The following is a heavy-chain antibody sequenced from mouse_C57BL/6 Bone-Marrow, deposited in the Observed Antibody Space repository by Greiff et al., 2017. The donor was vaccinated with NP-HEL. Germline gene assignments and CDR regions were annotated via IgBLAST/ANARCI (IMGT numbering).Heavy chain of an antibody. V-gene: IGHV5-12*01. CDR1: GFTFSDYY. CDR3: ARRLGAWFAY. CDR2: ISNGGGST. Sequence: EVQRVESGGGLVQPGGSLKLSCAASGFTFSDYYMYWVRQTPEKRLEWVAYISNGGGSTYYPDTVKGRFTISRDNAKNTLYLQMSRLKSEDTAMYYCARRLGAWFAYWGQGTLVTVSA. J-gene: IGHJ3*01. D-gene: IGHD2-13*01.